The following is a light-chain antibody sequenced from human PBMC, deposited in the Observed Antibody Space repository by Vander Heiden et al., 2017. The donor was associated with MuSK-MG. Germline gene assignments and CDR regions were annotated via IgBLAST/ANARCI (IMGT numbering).Light chain of an antibody. Sequence: TVFTQSPGTLSLSQGERATRSCRASQIVSSSYLAWYHQKPGLAPRLLIYGASSRATGIPDRFSGSGSGTDFTLTSSRLAPEDFAVYYFQQYGSSSWTFGQGTKVEIK. V-gene: IGKV3-20*01. CDR3: QQYGSSSWT. CDR2: GAS. J-gene: IGKJ1*01. CDR1: QIVSSSY.